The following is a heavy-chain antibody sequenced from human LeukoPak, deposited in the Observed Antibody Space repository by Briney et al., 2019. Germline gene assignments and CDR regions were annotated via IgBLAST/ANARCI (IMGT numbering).Heavy chain of an antibody. CDR2: IYPGDSDT. Sequence: GESLKISCKGSGYSFTSYWIGWVRQMPGKGLEWMGIIYPGDSDTRYSPSFQGQVTISADKSTSTAYLQWSSLKASDTAMYYCARRAYGSAYYYYMDVWGKGTTVTVSS. D-gene: IGHD3-10*01. J-gene: IGHJ6*03. CDR3: ARRAYGSAYYYYMDV. CDR1: GYSFTSYW. V-gene: IGHV5-51*01.